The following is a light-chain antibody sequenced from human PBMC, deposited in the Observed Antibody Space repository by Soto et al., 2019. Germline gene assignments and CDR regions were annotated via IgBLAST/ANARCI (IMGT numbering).Light chain of an antibody. V-gene: IGKV1-12*02. Sequence: DIQLTQSPASVSAAVGDRINISCRASQPIKTWLAWYQQKPGKGPKLLIYTASNLETGVPSRFSGSGSGTDFTLTISSLQPEDAAIYSCQQAASFPFTFGPGAKV. CDR1: QPIKTW. CDR2: TAS. CDR3: QQAASFPFT. J-gene: IGKJ3*01.